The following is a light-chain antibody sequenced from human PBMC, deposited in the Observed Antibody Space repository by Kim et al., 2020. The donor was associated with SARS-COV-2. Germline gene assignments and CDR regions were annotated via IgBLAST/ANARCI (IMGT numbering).Light chain of an antibody. CDR3: NSRARDSSVYHLV. CDR1: SLRSYY. V-gene: IGLV3-19*01. CDR2: GRS. J-gene: IGLJ3*02. Sequence: QTVRITCQGDSLRSYYASWYQQKPGQAPVVVFYGRSKRPSGIPDRFSASRSGNTASLTITGAQAEDEADYYCNSRARDSSVYHLVFGGGTQLTVL.